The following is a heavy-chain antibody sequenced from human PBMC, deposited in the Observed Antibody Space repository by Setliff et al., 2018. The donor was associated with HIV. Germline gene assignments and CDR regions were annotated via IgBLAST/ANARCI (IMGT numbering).Heavy chain of an antibody. CDR2: VHNSGGT. Sequence: HPGGSLRLSCAASGFTVSSNYMNWVRQAPGKGLEWVGNVHNSGGTNYNPSLKSRVSISRDNSKNTLFLQMNNLRPEDTAVYYCAKDFATVVGAMEYYFDYWGQGTLVTVSS. D-gene: IGHD1-26*01. CDR1: GFTVSSNY. V-gene: IGHV3-66*03. CDR3: AKDFATVVGAMEYYFDY. J-gene: IGHJ4*02.